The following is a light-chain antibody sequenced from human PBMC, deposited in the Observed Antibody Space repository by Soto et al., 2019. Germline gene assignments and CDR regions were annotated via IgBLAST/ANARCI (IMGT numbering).Light chain of an antibody. CDR2: AAS. J-gene: IGKJ1*01. Sequence: DIEMTQSPSSLSSSVGDTVTITCRASQSISSYLNWYQQKPGKAPKLLIYAASSLQSGVPSRFSGSGSGTDFTLTISCLQSEDFATYYCQQYYSYPPTFGQGTKVDIK. CDR1: QSISSY. V-gene: IGKV1-39*01. CDR3: QQYYSYPPT.